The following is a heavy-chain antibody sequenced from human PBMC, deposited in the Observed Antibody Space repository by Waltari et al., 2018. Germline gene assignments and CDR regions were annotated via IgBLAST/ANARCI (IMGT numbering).Heavy chain of an antibody. Sequence: EVQLVESGGGLVQPGGSLRLSCAASGFTFSSYEMNWVRQAPGKGLEWVSYISSSGSTRDYADSVKGRFTISRDNAKNSLYLQMNSLRAEDTAVYYCARVMEDYYDSSYPHNGDAFDIWGQGTMVTVSS. CDR2: ISSSGSTR. D-gene: IGHD3-22*01. V-gene: IGHV3-48*03. CDR3: ARVMEDYYDSSYPHNGDAFDI. J-gene: IGHJ3*02. CDR1: GFTFSSYE.